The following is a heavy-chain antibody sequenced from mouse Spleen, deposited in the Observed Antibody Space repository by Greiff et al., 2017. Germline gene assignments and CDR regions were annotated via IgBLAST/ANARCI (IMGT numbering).Heavy chain of an antibody. V-gene: IGHV3-6*01. J-gene: IGHJ3*01. CDR3: ARDGNYRDWFAY. CDR1: GYSITSGYY. D-gene: IGHD2-1*01. CDR2: ISYDGSN. Sequence: VQLQQSGPGLVKPSQSLSLTCSVTGYSITSGYYWNWIRQFPGNKLEWMGYISYDGSNNYNPSLKNRISITRDTSKNQFFLKLNSVTTEDTATYYCARDGNYRDWFAYWGQGTLVTVSA.